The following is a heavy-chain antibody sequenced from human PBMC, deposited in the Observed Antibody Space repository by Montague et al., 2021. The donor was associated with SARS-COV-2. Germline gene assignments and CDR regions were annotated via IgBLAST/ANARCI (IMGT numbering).Heavy chain of an antibody. V-gene: IGHV4-59*01. CDR3: ARGATRTFDY. CDR2: IFYRGTT. Sequence: SETLSLTCTVSGDSMTYFYWSWIRQTPEKGQEWIGYIFYRGTTKYNPSLESRVTITVDTSKDQFYLKLNSVTAADTAVYYCARGATRTFDYWGQGTRVTVSS. D-gene: IGHD1-1*01. CDR1: GDSMTYFY. J-gene: IGHJ4*02.